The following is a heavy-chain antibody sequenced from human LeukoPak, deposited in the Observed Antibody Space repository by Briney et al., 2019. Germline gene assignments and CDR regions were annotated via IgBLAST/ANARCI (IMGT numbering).Heavy chain of an antibody. J-gene: IGHJ4*02. CDR3: ARVGWGHYYGSGSFDY. Sequence: GGSLRLSCAASGFTFSSYWMSWVRQAPGKGLEWVANIKQDGSEKYYVDSVKGRFTISRDNAKNSLYLQMNSLRAEDTAVYYCARVGWGHYYGSGSFDYWGQGTLVTVSS. D-gene: IGHD3-10*01. CDR2: IKQDGSEK. V-gene: IGHV3-7*01. CDR1: GFTFSSYW.